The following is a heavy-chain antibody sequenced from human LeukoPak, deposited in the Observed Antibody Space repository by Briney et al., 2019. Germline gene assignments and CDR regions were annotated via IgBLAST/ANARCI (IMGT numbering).Heavy chain of an antibody. CDR3: AKARGRDGYKDELDY. V-gene: IGHV3-23*01. D-gene: IGHD5-24*01. CDR1: EFTFSSCA. CDR2: ISGSGGST. J-gene: IGHJ4*02. Sequence: GGSLTLSCGASEFTFSSCAMSWVRQAPGEGLEWVSVISGSGGSTYYADSVKGRFTISRDNSKNTLYLQMNSLRAEDTAVYYCAKARGRDGYKDELDYWGQGTLVTVSS.